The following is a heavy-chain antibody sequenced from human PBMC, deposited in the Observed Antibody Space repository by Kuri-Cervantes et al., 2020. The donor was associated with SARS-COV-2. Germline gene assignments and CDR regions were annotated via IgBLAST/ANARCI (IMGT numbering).Heavy chain of an antibody. CDR1: GFTFSSYE. J-gene: IGHJ2*01. D-gene: IGHD3-22*01. CDR3: ARASSGYDDWYFDL. CDR2: ITTSGSAV. Sequence: GESLKISCVASGFTFSSYEMNWVRQAPGKGLEWVSWITTSGSAVYYADSVKGRFTISRDNSKNTLYLQMNSLRAEDTAVYYCARASSGYDDWYFDLWGRGTLVTVSS. V-gene: IGHV3-48*03.